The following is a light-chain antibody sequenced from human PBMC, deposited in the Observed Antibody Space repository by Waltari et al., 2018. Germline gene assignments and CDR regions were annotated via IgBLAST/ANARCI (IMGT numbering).Light chain of an antibody. CDR2: AAY. CDR1: HGMSSY. V-gene: IGKV1-9*01. CDR3: QQLNSDPPIT. Sequence: IQLPQSPSFLSASVGDRVTLTCRASHGMSSYLAWYQQNPGKAPKLLIYAAYTLQSGVASRFSGSGSGTEFTLTISSLQPEDFSTYYCQQLNSDPPITFGQGTRLEIK. J-gene: IGKJ5*01.